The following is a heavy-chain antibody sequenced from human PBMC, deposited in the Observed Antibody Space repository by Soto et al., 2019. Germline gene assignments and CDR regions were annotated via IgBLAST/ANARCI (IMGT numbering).Heavy chain of an antibody. CDR3: AEEGGSGSGWADY. D-gene: IGHD6-19*01. J-gene: IGHJ4*02. Sequence: EVQLLESGGGLVEPGGSLRLSCAASGFTFSNYAMSWVRQAPGKGLEWVSAIGGSGGSTYYAVSVKGRFTISRDNSKNTVYLETNSPRAEDTAVYRCAEEGGSGSGWADYGGQGALVTVSS. CDR1: GFTFSNYA. CDR2: IGGSGGST. V-gene: IGHV3-23*01.